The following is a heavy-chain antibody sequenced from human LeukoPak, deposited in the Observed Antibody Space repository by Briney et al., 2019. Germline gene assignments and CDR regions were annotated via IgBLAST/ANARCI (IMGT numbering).Heavy chain of an antibody. Sequence: SETLSLTCTVSGGSISSSSYYWGWIRQLPGKGLEWIGSIYYSGSTYYNPSLKSRVTISVDTSKNQFSLKLSSVTAADAAVYYCARPGIAVADYYFDYWGQGTLVTVSS. J-gene: IGHJ4*02. CDR1: GGSISSSSYY. CDR3: ARPGIAVADYYFDY. D-gene: IGHD6-19*01. V-gene: IGHV4-39*01. CDR2: IYYSGST.